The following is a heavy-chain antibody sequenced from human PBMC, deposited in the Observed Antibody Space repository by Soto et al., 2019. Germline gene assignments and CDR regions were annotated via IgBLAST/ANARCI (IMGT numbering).Heavy chain of an antibody. Sequence: SLRLSCVASGFSFSSYDMSCVRQAPVKGLEWVSFIIGNSGTTYYADSVKGRFTISRDNSKNTLYLQMSRLGAEDTAAYYCAKGSTYSFYFAQWGQGPMVTV. CDR1: GFSFSSYD. J-gene: IGHJ4*01. CDR2: IIGNSGTT. V-gene: IGHV3-23*01. CDR3: AKGSTYSFYFAQ. D-gene: IGHD5-18*01.